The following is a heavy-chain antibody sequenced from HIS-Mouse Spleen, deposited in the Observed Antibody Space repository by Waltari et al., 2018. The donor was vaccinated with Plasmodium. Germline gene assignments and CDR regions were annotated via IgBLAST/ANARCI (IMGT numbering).Heavy chain of an antibody. CDR2: ISSSSSYK. D-gene: IGHD1-7*01. Sequence: EVQLVESGGGLVKPGGSLRLSCAASGITFSRYSINWVRQAPGKGLEWVSSISSSSSYKYYADSVKGRFTISRDNAKNSLYLQMNSLRAEDTAVYYCARDHNWNYDYWGQGTLVTVSS. CDR3: ARDHNWNYDY. J-gene: IGHJ4*02. V-gene: IGHV3-21*01. CDR1: GITFSRYS.